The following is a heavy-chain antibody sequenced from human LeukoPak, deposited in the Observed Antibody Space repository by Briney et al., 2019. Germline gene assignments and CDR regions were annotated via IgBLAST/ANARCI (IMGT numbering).Heavy chain of an antibody. CDR1: GYTFTTYG. V-gene: IGHV1-18*01. CDR2: ISAYNGDT. Sequence: ASVKVSCTASGYTFTTYGINWVRQAPGQGLEWMGWISAYNGDTNYAQKFRGRVTMTTDTSTSTVYMELRSLRSDDTAVYCCARYGILSSYPDYWGQGTLVTVSS. J-gene: IGHJ4*02. CDR3: ARYGILSSYPDY. D-gene: IGHD3-9*01.